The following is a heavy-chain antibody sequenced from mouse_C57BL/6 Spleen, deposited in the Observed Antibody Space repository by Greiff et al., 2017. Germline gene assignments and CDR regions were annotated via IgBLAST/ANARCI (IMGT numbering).Heavy chain of an antibody. CDR3: ATPLYAGFAY. CDR2: ISSGSSTI. CDR1: GFTFSDYG. V-gene: IGHV5-17*01. Sequence: EVMLVESGGGLVKPGGSLKLSCAASGFTFSDYGMHWVRQAPEKGLEWVAYISSGSSTIYYADTVKGRFTISRDNAKNTLFLQMTSLRSEDTAMYYCATPLYAGFAYWGQGTLVTVSA. D-gene: IGHD2-3*01. J-gene: IGHJ3*01.